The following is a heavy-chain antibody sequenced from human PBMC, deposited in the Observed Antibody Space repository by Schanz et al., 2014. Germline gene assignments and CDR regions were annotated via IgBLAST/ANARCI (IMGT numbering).Heavy chain of an antibody. CDR2: VNPSVRGT. CDR3: AGTYCSSTSCYTGYYYMDV. CDR1: GYTLSAYS. D-gene: IGHD2-2*02. V-gene: IGHV1-46*01. Sequence: QVQLVQSGAEVKKPGASVKVSCKASGYTLSAYSLHWVRQAPGQGLEWMGRVNPSVRGTHFAREFQGRVTVTSDTSTSTVYMELSGLRSEDTAVYYCAGTYCSSTSCYTGYYYMDVWGKGTTVTVSS. J-gene: IGHJ6*03.